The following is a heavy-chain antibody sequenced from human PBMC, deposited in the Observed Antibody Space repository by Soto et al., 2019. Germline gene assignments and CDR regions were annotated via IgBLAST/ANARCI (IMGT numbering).Heavy chain of an antibody. Sequence: PGGSLRLSCTASGFTFNDFYMTWIRQAPGKGLEWISHISGRTNYTKYTDSVKGRFSISRDNAKNSLHLQMDSLRVEDTAIYYCARRRGEWVSSALYNWFEPWGQGTLVTVSS. CDR3: ARRRGEWVSSALYNWFEP. CDR1: GFTFNDFY. V-gene: IGHV3-11*06. J-gene: IGHJ5*02. D-gene: IGHD3-10*01. CDR2: ISGRTNYT.